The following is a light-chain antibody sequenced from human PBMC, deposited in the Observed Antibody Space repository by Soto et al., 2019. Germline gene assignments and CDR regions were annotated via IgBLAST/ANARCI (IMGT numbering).Light chain of an antibody. Sequence: DIQMTQSPSSLSASVGHRVTITCRASQTISTYLNWYQQKPAKDPKLLIYAATSLQSGVPSRFSGSGSGTDFTLTIRSLQPEDFAIYYCQQSHGIPYTFGQGTKLEIK. CDR3: QQSHGIPYT. J-gene: IGKJ2*01. CDR1: QTISTY. V-gene: IGKV1-39*01. CDR2: AAT.